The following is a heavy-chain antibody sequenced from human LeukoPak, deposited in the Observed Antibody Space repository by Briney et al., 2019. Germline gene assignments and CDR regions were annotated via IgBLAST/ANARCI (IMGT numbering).Heavy chain of an antibody. CDR1: GYTFTSYG. CDR3: AREWRVYGSGSYYPFDP. V-gene: IGHV1-18*01. CDR2: ISAYNGNT. J-gene: IGHJ5*02. D-gene: IGHD3-10*01. Sequence: ASVKVSCKASGYTFTSYGISWVRQAPGQGLEWMGWISAYNGNTNYAQKLQGRVTMTTDTSASTAYMELRSLRSDDTAVYYCAREWRVYGSGSYYPFDPWGQGTLVTVSS.